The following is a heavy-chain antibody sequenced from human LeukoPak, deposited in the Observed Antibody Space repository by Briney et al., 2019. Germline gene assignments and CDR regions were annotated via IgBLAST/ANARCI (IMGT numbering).Heavy chain of an antibody. V-gene: IGHV4-4*07. CDR1: GGSISGSYY. D-gene: IGHD3-10*01. CDR2: MYTSGST. Sequence: SETLSLTCTVSGGSISGSYYWSWIRQSAGKGLEWIGRMYTSGSTNYNPSLKSRVTISVDTSKNQFSLKLSSVTAADTAVYYCAGDYYGSGSYWWDYYYYMDVWGKGTTVTISS. CDR3: AGDYYGSGSYWWDYYYYMDV. J-gene: IGHJ6*03.